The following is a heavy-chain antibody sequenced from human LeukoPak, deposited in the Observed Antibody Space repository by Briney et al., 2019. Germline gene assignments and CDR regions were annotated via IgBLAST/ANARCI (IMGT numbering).Heavy chain of an antibody. V-gene: IGHV4-59*01. J-gene: IGHJ4*02. CDR1: GGSISGYY. CDR3: ARDSGPRFDY. D-gene: IGHD6-19*01. CDR2: IYYSGST. Sequence: PSETLSLTCTVSGGSISGYYWSWIRQPPGKGLEWIGYIYYSGSTNYNPSLKSRVTISVDTSKNQFSLKVSSVTAADTAVYYCARDSGPRFDYWGQGTLVTVSS.